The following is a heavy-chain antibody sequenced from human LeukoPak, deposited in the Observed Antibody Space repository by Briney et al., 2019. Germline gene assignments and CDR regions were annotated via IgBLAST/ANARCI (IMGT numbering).Heavy chain of an antibody. CDR2: ISYSGYT. D-gene: IGHD4-23*01. V-gene: IGHV4-59*01. CDR1: GGSIRSYY. CDR3: ARGRNDNGGMFFDS. J-gene: IGHJ4*02. Sequence: SETLSLTCTVSGGSIRSYYWSWIRQAPGKGLESIGFISYSGYTSYSPSLKSRVAISVDTSKSQFSLRLRSMTAADTAIYYCARGRNDNGGMFFDSWAQGTLLTVSS.